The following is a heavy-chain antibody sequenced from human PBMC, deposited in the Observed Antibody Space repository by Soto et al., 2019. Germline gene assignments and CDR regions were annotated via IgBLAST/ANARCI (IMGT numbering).Heavy chain of an antibody. D-gene: IGHD1-26*01. CDR1: GGSISSGGYY. CDR2: IYYSGST. V-gene: IGHV4-31*03. Sequence: SETLSLTCTVSGGSISSGGYYWSWIRQHPGKGLEWIGYIYYSGSTYYNPSLKSRVTISVDTSKNQFSLKLSSVTAADTAVYYCARGRESIPLSGFWFDPWGQGTLVTVSS. J-gene: IGHJ5*02. CDR3: ARGRESIPLSGFWFDP.